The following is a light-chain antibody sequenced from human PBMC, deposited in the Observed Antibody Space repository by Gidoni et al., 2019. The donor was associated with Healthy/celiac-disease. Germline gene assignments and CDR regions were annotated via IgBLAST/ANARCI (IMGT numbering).Light chain of an antibody. CDR3: QQDDNIPLT. Sequence: DIQITQSPTSLSASVGDRVTITCQASQDISNYLNWYQQKPGTAPKLLIYDAFNLETGVPSRFSGSGSGTDFTFNISRLQPEDIATYYCQQDDNIPLTFGGGTKVEIK. V-gene: IGKV1-33*01. CDR2: DAF. J-gene: IGKJ4*01. CDR1: QDISNY.